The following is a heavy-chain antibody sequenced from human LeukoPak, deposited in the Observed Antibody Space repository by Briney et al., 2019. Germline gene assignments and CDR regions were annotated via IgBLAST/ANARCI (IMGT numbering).Heavy chain of an antibody. D-gene: IGHD3-22*01. CDR3: AKDMSDYYDSSGYPRGVFDI. J-gene: IGHJ3*02. CDR1: GFTFDDYA. Sequence: PGRSLRLSCAASGFTFDDYAMHWVRQAPGKGLEWVSGISWNSGSIGYADSVKGRFTISRDNAKNSLYLQMNSLRAEDTALYYCAKDMSDYYDSSGYPRGVFDIWGQGTMVTVSS. V-gene: IGHV3-9*01. CDR2: ISWNSGSI.